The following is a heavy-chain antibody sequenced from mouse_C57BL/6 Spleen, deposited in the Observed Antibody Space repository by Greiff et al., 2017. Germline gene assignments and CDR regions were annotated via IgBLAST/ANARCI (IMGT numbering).Heavy chain of an antibody. V-gene: IGHV1-82*01. Sequence: QFQLQPSGPELVKPGASVKISCKASGYAFSSSWMNWVKQRPGKGLEWSGRIYPGDGDTNDNGKLKGKATLTADKSSSTAYMQLSSLTSEDSAVYFCARSYYKGSSYGGAMDYWGQGTSFTVSS. J-gene: IGHJ4*01. CDR2: IYPGDGDT. D-gene: IGHD1-1*01. CDR1: GYAFSSSW. CDR3: ARSYYKGSSYGGAMDY.